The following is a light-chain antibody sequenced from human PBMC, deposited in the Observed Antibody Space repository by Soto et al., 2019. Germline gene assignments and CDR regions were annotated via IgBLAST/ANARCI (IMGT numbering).Light chain of an antibody. V-gene: IGLV2-14*01. Sequence: QSALTQPASVSGSPGQSITISCIGTSSDVGGHNYVSWYQQYPGKVPKLMISEVSERPSGISHRFSGSTSGNTASLTISGLQAEDEADYYCSSYTSASTWVFGGGTKLTVL. J-gene: IGLJ3*02. CDR3: SSYTSASTWV. CDR2: EVS. CDR1: SSDVGGHNY.